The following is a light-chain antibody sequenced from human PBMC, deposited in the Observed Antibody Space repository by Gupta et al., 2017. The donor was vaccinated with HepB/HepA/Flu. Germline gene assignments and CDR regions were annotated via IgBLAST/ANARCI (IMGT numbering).Light chain of an antibody. CDR1: QSVLYSSDNNNY. J-gene: IGKJ1*01. CDR3: QLYQTTPGK. V-gene: IGKV4-1*01. Sequence: DIVMTQSPASLAVSLGERATINCKSSQSVLYSSDNNNYLSWYQQKPGQPPKLLIYWASAREYGVPDRFSASGSGTDFTLTISSLQAEDVAVYYCQLYQTTPGKFGQGTKVEIK. CDR2: WAS.